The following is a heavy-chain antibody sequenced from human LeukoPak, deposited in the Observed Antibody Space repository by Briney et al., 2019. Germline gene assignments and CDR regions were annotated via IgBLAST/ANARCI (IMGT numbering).Heavy chain of an antibody. Sequence: GGSLRLSCAASGFTFSDAWMNWVRQAPGKGLEWVAFIRYDGSNKYYADSVKGRFTISRDNSKNTLYLQMNSLRAEDTAVYYCAKIAHSSVASYYYYYMDVWGKGTTVTISS. CDR2: IRYDGSNK. V-gene: IGHV3-30*02. CDR1: GFTFSDAW. CDR3: AKIAHSSVASYYYYYMDV. D-gene: IGHD4-23*01. J-gene: IGHJ6*03.